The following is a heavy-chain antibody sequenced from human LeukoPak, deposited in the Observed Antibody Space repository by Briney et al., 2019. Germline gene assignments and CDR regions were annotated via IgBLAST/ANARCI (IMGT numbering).Heavy chain of an antibody. J-gene: IGHJ4*02. CDR1: GFLLITYW. CDR2: VDPTDPDV. CDR3: ARRARYRSSFPLYF. D-gene: IGHD6-13*01. V-gene: IGHV5-10-1*01. Sequence: GGSLRTSFHTSGFLLITYWIAWGRQQPGKGLEWMGIVDPTDPDVAYSPSCQGHVTMSTDTSISTVYLQWSSLEASDTAGYFCARRARYRSSFPLYFWGEGTLVTVSS.